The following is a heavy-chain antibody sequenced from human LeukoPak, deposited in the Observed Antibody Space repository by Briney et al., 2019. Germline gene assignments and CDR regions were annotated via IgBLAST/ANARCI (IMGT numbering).Heavy chain of an antibody. Sequence: GGSLRLSCAAPGFPFNVYNIHWIRQAPGRGLEWVSFIRNDETEIHYADFAKGRFTISRDKSKNSVYLEMNSLRPDDTALYYCAKDGGRYRFDFWGQGTMVTVSS. V-gene: IGHV3-30*02. D-gene: IGHD3-16*02. J-gene: IGHJ4*02. CDR2: IRNDETEI. CDR3: AKDGGRYRFDF. CDR1: GFPFNVYN.